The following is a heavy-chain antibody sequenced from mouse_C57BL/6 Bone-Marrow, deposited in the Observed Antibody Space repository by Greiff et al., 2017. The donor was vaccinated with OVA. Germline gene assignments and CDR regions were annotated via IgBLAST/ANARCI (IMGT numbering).Heavy chain of an antibody. CDR1: GYTFTSYW. D-gene: IGHD2-1*01. Sequence: QVQLQQPGAELVKPGASVKMSCKASGYTFTSYWITWVKQRPGQGLEWIGDIYPGSGSTNYNEKFKSKATLTVDTSSSTAYMQLSSLTSEDSAVYYCARRRGIYYGKGFAYWGQGTLVTVSA. CDR2: IYPGSGST. J-gene: IGHJ3*01. CDR3: ARRRGIYYGKGFAY. V-gene: IGHV1-55*01.